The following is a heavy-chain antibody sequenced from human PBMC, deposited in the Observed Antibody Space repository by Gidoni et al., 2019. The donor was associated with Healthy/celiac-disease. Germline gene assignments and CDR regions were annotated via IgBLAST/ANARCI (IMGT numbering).Heavy chain of an antibody. J-gene: IGHJ6*02. V-gene: IGHV3-23*01. Sequence: EVQLLESGGGWVQPGGSLRLSCSASGFTFTSYAMSWVRQAPGKGLEWVSAISGSGGSTYYADSVKGRFTISRDNSKNTLYLQMNSLRAEDTAVYYCAKDSLRGFGEPRRGMDVWGQGTTVTVSS. CDR1: GFTFTSYA. CDR2: ISGSGGST. D-gene: IGHD3-10*01. CDR3: AKDSLRGFGEPRRGMDV.